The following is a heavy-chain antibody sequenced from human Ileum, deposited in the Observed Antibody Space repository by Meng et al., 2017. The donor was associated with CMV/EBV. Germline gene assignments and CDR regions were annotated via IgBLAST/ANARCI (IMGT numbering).Heavy chain of an antibody. V-gene: IGHV4-39*07. CDR2: DYYSGGP. Sequence: APVLVKPLQPLAPTRPVSRSPVGISGHFWSVIRQPTGKGQEWVGSDYYSGGPYDNPSLQSRLIISVDTSKNQFSLRLSSLTAADTAVYYCARVGYNYAYFFDFWGQGTLVTVSS. CDR3: ARVGYNYAYFFDF. J-gene: IGHJ4*02. D-gene: IGHD5-18*01. CDR1: RSPVGISGHF.